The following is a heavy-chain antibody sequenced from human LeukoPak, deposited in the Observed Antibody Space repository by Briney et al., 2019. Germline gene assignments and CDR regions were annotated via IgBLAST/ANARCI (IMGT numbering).Heavy chain of an antibody. CDR1: GFTFSDYY. Sequence: GGSLRLSCAASGFTFSDYYMSWIRQAPGKGLEWVSYISSSGSTIYYADSVKGRFTISRDNAKNSLYLQMNSLRAEDTAVYYCARRYSSGWYEGAFDYWGQGTLVTVSS. CDR2: ISSSGSTI. CDR3: ARRYSSGWYEGAFDY. J-gene: IGHJ4*02. D-gene: IGHD6-19*01. V-gene: IGHV3-11*01.